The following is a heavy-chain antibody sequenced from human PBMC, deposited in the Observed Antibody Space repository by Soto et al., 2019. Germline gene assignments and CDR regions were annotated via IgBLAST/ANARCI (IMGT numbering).Heavy chain of an antibody. D-gene: IGHD3-22*01. Sequence: QVQLVQSGAEVKKPGSSVKVSCKASGGTFSSYAISWVRQAPGQGLEWMGGIIHIFGTANYAQKFQGRVTITADESTSTAYMELSRLRSEDTAVYYCARASYYYDSSGYYPNYYYYGMDVWGQGTTVTVSS. CDR1: GGTFSSYA. J-gene: IGHJ6*02. CDR2: IIHIFGTA. V-gene: IGHV1-69*12. CDR3: ARASYYYDSSGYYPNYYYYGMDV.